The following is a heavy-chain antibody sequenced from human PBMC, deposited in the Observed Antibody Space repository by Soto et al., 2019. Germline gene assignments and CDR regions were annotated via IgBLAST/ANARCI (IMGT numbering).Heavy chain of an antibody. CDR3: ARLGVVGATVRGYYYYGMDV. J-gene: IGHJ6*02. CDR2: IGTAGDT. V-gene: IGHV3-13*01. Sequence: GGSLRLSCAASGFTFSSYDMHWVRQATGKGLEWLSAIGTAGDTYYPGSVKGRFTISRENAKNSLYLQMNSLRAGDTAVYYCARLGVVGATVRGYYYYGMDVWGQGTTVTVSS. D-gene: IGHD1-26*01. CDR1: GFTFSSYD.